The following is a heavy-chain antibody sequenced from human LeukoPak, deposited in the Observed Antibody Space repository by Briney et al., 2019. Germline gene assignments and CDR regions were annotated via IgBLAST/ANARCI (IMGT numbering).Heavy chain of an antibody. V-gene: IGHV3-7*01. CDR1: GFTFSTYW. CDR2: IKQDGSVK. D-gene: IGHD5-18*01. Sequence: PGGSLRLSCAASGFTFSTYWMSWVRQTPGKGLEWVANIKQDGSVKYYVGSVKGRFTISRDNAENSLYLQMNSLRAEDTAVYYCARKGYSYGGFDYWGQGTLVTVSS. CDR3: ARKGYSYGGFDY. J-gene: IGHJ4*02.